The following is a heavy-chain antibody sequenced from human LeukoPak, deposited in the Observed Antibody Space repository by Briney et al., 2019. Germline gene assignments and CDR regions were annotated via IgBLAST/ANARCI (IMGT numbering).Heavy chain of an antibody. Sequence: SETLSLTCTVSGYSINSDYYWGWIRQPPGKGLEWIGSIDQSESRYYNPSLKSRVTISLDTSKNQFSLKLSSVTAADTAVYYCASSAESDYFDYWGQGTLVTVSS. CDR1: GYSINSDYY. CDR2: IDQSESR. CDR3: ASSAESDYFDY. D-gene: IGHD3-10*01. V-gene: IGHV4-38-2*02. J-gene: IGHJ4*02.